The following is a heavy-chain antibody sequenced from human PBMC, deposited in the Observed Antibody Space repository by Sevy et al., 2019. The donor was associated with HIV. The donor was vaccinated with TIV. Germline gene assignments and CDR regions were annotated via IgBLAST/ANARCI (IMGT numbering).Heavy chain of an antibody. J-gene: IGHJ3*02. CDR1: GYTFTSYY. V-gene: IGHV1-46*01. CDR2: INPSGGST. Sequence: ASVKVSCKASGYTFTSYYMHWVRQAPGQGLEWMGIINPSGGSTSYAQKFQGRVTMTRDNSTGTVYMELSSLRSEDTAVYYCARGALIAVAGPSAFDIWGQGTMVTVSS. D-gene: IGHD6-19*01. CDR3: ARGALIAVAGPSAFDI.